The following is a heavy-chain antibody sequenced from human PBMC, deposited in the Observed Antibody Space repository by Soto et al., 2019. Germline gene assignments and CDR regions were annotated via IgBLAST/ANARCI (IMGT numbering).Heavy chain of an antibody. Sequence: QVPLQESGPGLVKPSETLSLNCTVVGGSMSSSTYYWGWISQTPGKGLEWIGGMDYSGRAYYNPSLKSRVTISVDTSKNRFSLRLSSVTTSVTPVYYCARHKGITVFGGAPISGIFDFWGQGDLVTVSS. J-gene: IGHJ4*02. CDR3: ARHKGITVFGGAPISGIFDF. V-gene: IGHV4-39*01. CDR2: MDYSGRA. CDR1: GGSMSSSTYY. D-gene: IGHD3-3*01.